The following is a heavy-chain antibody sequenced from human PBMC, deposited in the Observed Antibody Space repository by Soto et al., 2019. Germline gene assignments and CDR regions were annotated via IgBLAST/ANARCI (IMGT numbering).Heavy chain of an antibody. Sequence: ASVKVSCKASGYIFTNHYIHWVRQAPGQGLEWMGIINPSGGSTNYLQKFQGRITMTRDTSTSTVYMELSSLRSEDTAVYFCARPDYYDSSGFYYDCWGQGSLVTVSS. CDR3: ARPDYYDSSGFYYDC. CDR2: INPSGGST. J-gene: IGHJ4*02. CDR1: GYIFTNHY. D-gene: IGHD3-22*01. V-gene: IGHV1-46*01.